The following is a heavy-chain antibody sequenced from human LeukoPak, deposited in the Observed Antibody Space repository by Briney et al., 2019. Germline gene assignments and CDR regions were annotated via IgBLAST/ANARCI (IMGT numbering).Heavy chain of an antibody. CDR1: GFTFSYYN. Sequence: GGSLRLSCASSGFTFSYYNMNWVRQAPGKGLEWVSYISSSSSPIYYADSVKGRFTISRDNAKNSLYLQMNSLRAEDTATYYCAGDGVVVPAAPYFDYWGQGTLVTVSS. V-gene: IGHV3-48*01. D-gene: IGHD2-2*01. CDR3: AGDGVVVPAAPYFDY. J-gene: IGHJ4*02. CDR2: ISSSSSPI.